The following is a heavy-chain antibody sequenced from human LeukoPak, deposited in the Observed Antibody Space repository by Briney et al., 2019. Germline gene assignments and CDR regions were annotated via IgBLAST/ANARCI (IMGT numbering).Heavy chain of an antibody. J-gene: IGHJ3*02. Sequence: SETLSLTCAVYGGSFSGYYWSWIRQPPVKGLEWIGEINHSGSTNYNPSLKSRVTISVDTSKNQFSLKLSSVTAADTAVYYCARGFSGSSSKHLRLGAFDIWGQGTMVTVSS. CDR2: INHSGST. V-gene: IGHV4-34*01. D-gene: IGHD6-6*01. CDR3: ARGFSGSSSKHLRLGAFDI. CDR1: GGSFSGYY.